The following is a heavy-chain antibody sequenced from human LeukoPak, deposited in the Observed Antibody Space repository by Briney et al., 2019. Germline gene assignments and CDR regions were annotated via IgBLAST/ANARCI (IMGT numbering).Heavy chain of an antibody. D-gene: IGHD5-18*01. V-gene: IGHV4-31*03. CDR3: ARGVGYSYGATHYFDY. J-gene: IGHJ4*02. CDR2: TYCSGST. Sequence: SETLSLTCTVSGGSISSGGYYWSWIRQHPGKGLEWIGYTYCSGSTYYNPSLKSRVTISVDTSKNQFSLKLSSVTAADTAVYYCARGVGYSYGATHYFDYWGQGTLVTVSS. CDR1: GGSISSGGYY.